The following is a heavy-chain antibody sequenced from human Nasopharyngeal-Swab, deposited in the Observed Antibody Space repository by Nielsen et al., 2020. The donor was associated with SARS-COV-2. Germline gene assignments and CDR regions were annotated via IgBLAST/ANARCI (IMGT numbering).Heavy chain of an antibody. CDR1: GFSITYRF. D-gene: IGHD2-8*01. J-gene: IGHJ6*02. V-gene: IGHV1-45*02. CDR3: ASGQCINGVCNPTDGLDV. CDR2: ITPFNGNA. Sequence: SVKVSCKASGFSITYRFLHWMRQAPGQALEWIGWITPFNGNAKYAQKFQGRVSITRDGSRTTASLELSSLRPDDAAMYFCASGQCINGVCNPTDGLDVWGRGTSVTVS.